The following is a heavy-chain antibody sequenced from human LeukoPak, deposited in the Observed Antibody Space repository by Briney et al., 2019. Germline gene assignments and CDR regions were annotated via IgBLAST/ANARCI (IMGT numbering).Heavy chain of an antibody. Sequence: ASVKVSCMSSGYTFTNFYMHWVRQAPGQGLEGMGLINPSGSSTWFAEKFQGRIILTRDMSTTTDYMELSSLRSEDTAVYYCARDINQQLVIPDAFDIWGQGTMVTVSS. D-gene: IGHD6-13*01. CDR3: ARDINQQLVIPDAFDI. V-gene: IGHV1-46*03. CDR1: GYTFTNFY. CDR2: INPSGSST. J-gene: IGHJ3*02.